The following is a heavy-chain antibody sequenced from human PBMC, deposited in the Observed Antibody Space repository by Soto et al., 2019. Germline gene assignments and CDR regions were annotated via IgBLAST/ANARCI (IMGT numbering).Heavy chain of an antibody. CDR3: ARSFGDYYGSGSYYNWAVFDY. V-gene: IGHV4-34*01. D-gene: IGHD3-10*01. Sequence: SETLSLTCAVYGGSFSGYYWSWIRQPPGKGLEWIGEINHSGSTNYNPSLKSRVTISVDTSKNQFSLKLSSVTAADTAVYYCARSFGDYYGSGSYYNWAVFDYWGQGTLVTVSS. J-gene: IGHJ4*02. CDR1: GGSFSGYY. CDR2: INHSGST.